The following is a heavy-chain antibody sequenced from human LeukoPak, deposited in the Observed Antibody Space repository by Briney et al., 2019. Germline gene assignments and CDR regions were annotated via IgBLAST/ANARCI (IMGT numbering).Heavy chain of an antibody. CDR2: INPSGGSI. Sequence: ASVKVSCKASGYIFTSYYMYWVRQAPGQGLEWMGIINPSGGSIRYAQKFQGRVTMTRDTSTSTVYMELSSLRSDDTAVYYCARGVAGVYFYYYMDVWGKGTTVTVSS. V-gene: IGHV1-46*01. CDR3: ARGVAGVYFYYYMDV. CDR1: GYIFTSYY. D-gene: IGHD1-14*01. J-gene: IGHJ6*03.